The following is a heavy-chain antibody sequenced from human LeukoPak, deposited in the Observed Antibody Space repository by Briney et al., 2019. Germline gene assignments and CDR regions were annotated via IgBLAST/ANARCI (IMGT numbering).Heavy chain of an antibody. V-gene: IGHV3-30*18. Sequence: AGGSLRLSCAASGLTFSSYGMHWVRQAPGKGLEWVAVISFDGSKKYYADSVKGRFTISRDNSKNTLYLQVNSLRAEDTAVYYCAKGGKWDVTPFDYWGQGTLVTVSS. CDR2: ISFDGSKK. CDR3: AKGGKWDVTPFDY. CDR1: GLTFSSYG. D-gene: IGHD1-26*01. J-gene: IGHJ4*02.